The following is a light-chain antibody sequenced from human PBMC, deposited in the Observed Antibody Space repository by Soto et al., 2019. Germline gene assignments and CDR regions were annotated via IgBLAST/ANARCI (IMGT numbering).Light chain of an antibody. V-gene: IGLV7-43*01. CDR2: STN. J-gene: IGLJ2*01. CDR1: TGAVTSGHF. CDR3: LLYSPGAQRI. Sequence: QAVVTQEPSLTVSPGGTVTLTCASNTGAVTSGHFPNWFQQKPGQAPRALIYSTNNKHSWTPARFSGSLLGGKAALTLSGVAPEDQAEYHCLLYSPGAQRIFGRGTKLTVL.